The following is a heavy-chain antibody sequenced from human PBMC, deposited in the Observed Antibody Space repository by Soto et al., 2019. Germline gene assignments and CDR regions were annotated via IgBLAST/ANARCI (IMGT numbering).Heavy chain of an antibody. CDR3: ARWDYDFWSGPGAFDI. V-gene: IGHV1-8*01. CDR1: GYTFTSYD. Sequence: ASVKVSCKASGYTFTSYDINWVRQATGQGLEWMGWMNPNSGNTGYAQKFQGRVTMTRNTSISTAYMELSSLRSEDTAVYYCARWDYDFWSGPGAFDIWGQGTMVTVSS. J-gene: IGHJ3*02. D-gene: IGHD3-3*01. CDR2: MNPNSGNT.